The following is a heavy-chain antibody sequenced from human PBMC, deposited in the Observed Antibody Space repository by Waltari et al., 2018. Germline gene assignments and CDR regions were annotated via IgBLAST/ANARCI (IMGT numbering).Heavy chain of an antibody. Sequence: QVQLVQSGAEVKKPGASVKVSCKASGYTFTSYAMHWVRQAPGQRLEWMGWINAGNGNTKYSQKCQGRVTITRDTSASTAYMELSSLRSEDTAVYYCARVPVAGLYGMDVWGQGTTVTVSS. CDR2: INAGNGNT. CDR3: ARVPVAGLYGMDV. D-gene: IGHD6-19*01. V-gene: IGHV1-3*01. CDR1: GYTFTSYA. J-gene: IGHJ6*02.